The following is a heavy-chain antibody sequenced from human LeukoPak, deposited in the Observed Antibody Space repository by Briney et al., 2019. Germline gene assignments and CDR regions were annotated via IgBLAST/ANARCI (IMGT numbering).Heavy chain of an antibody. V-gene: IGHV3-21*01. J-gene: IGHJ5*02. CDR2: ISANSDYI. CDR1: GFTFSAYS. CDR3: ASDLPAATT. Sequence: GGSLRLSCAASGFTFSAYSMSWVRQAPGRGLEWVSSISANSDYIFYPDSMKGRFTISRDNAQKSLYLQMDSLRAEDTAVYYCASDLPAATTWGQGTLVTVSS. D-gene: IGHD2-2*01.